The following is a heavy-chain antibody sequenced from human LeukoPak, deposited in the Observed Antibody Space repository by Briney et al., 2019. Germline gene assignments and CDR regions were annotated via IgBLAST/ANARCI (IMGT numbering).Heavy chain of an antibody. CDR3: ARLGSSTVTTDYFDY. CDR1: GYTFTSYG. J-gene: IGHJ4*02. D-gene: IGHD4-17*01. V-gene: IGHV1-2*02. CDR2: INPNSGGT. Sequence: ASVKVSCKASGYTFTSYGISWVRQAPGQGLEWMGWINPNSGGTNYAQKFQGRVTMTRDTSISTAYMELSRLRSDDTAVYYCARLGSSTVTTDYFDYWGQGTLVTVSS.